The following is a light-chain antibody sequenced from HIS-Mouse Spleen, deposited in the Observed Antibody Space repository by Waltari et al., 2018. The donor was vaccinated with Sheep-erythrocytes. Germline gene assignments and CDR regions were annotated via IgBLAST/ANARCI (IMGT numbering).Light chain of an antibody. V-gene: IGLV2-11*01. CDR3: CSYAGSYNHV. J-gene: IGLJ1*01. Sequence: PLPRPPPVPGPPGPSAPFPCLGPTRDVGGYTYFPWYQQHPGKAPKLMIYDVSKRPSGVPDRFSGSKSGNTASLTISGLQAEDEADYYCCSYAGSYNHVFATGTKVTVL. CDR1: TRDVGGYTY. CDR2: DVS.